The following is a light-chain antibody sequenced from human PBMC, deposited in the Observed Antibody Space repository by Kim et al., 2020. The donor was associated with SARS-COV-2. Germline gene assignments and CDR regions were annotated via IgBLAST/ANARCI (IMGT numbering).Light chain of an antibody. CDR1: SSDVGSYNR. CDR3: CSYAGSSTWV. V-gene: IGLV2-23*02. Sequence: GQSSSISCTGTSSDVGSYNRVSWDQQHPGKAPRLRIYEVSKRPSGVSNRFSGSKSGNTASLTISGRQAEDEADYYCCSYAGSSTWVFGGGSQLTVL. J-gene: IGLJ3*02. CDR2: EVS.